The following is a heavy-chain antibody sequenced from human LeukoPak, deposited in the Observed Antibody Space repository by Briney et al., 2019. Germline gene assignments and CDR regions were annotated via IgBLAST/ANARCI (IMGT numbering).Heavy chain of an antibody. Sequence: GGSLRLSCAASGFTFSSYAMSWVRQAPGKGLEGVSAISGSGGSTYHADSVKGRFTISRDNSKNTLYLQMNSLRAEDTAVYYCAKQDRIYYFDYWGQGTLVTVSS. CDR1: GFTFSSYA. CDR2: ISGSGGST. J-gene: IGHJ4*02. V-gene: IGHV3-23*01. D-gene: IGHD1-14*01. CDR3: AKQDRIYYFDY.